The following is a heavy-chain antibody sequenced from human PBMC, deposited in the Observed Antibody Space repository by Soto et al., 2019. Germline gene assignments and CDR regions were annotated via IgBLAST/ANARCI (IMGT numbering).Heavy chain of an antibody. CDR1: GFSLRTTGMR. J-gene: IGHJ4*02. V-gene: IGHV2-70*04. CDR3: ARTAGYYRGRHFDF. D-gene: IGHD3-10*01. CDR2: IDWDDDK. Sequence: SGPTLVNPTQTLTLTCTFSGFSLRTTGMRVSWIRQPPGKALEWLASIDWDDDKFYSTSLKTRLTISKDTSENQVVLTMTNMDPVDTATYYCARTAGYYRGRHFDFWGQGTLVTVSS.